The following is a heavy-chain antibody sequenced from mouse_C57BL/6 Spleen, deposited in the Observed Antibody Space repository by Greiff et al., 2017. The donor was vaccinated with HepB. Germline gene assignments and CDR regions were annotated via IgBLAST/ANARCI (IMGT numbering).Heavy chain of an antibody. V-gene: IGHV3-6*01. D-gene: IGHD2-4*01. CDR3: ARGGDYVYYYAMDY. CDR2: ISYDGSN. Sequence: EVKVEESGPGLVKPSQSLSLTCSVTGYSITSGYYWNWIRQFPGNKLEWMGYISYDGSNNYNPSLKNRISITRDTSKNQFFLKLNSVTTEDTATYYCARGGDYVYYYAMDYWGQGTSVTVSS. J-gene: IGHJ4*01. CDR1: GYSITSGYY.